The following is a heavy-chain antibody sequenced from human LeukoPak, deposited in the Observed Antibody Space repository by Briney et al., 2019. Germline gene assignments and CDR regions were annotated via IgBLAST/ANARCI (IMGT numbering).Heavy chain of an antibody. V-gene: IGHV3-74*01. CDR2: INSDGSTT. Sequence: QAGGSLRLSCADSGFTFSSYWMHSVRQAPGKGLVWVSRINSDGSTTTYADSVKGRFTTSKDNAMNTMYVQMTSLRTEDSAVYYCVSVGSGRQYWGQGTLVTVSS. CDR3: VSVGSGRQY. J-gene: IGHJ4*02. CDR1: GFTFSSYW. D-gene: IGHD3-10*01.